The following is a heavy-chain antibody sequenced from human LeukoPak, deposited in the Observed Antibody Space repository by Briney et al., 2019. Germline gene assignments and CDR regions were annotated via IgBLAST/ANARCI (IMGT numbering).Heavy chain of an antibody. Sequence: GGSLRLSCAASGFSFSSYWMSWVRQAPGKGLEWVPNIKQDGSEEYYVGSVKGRLTISRDNAKNSLYLQMNSLRAEDTAVYYCARGRYYSDTSGPYYFDSWGQGTLVTVSS. CDR2: IKQDGSEE. CDR3: ARGRYYSDTSGPYYFDS. D-gene: IGHD3-22*01. J-gene: IGHJ4*02. CDR1: GFSFSSYW. V-gene: IGHV3-7*04.